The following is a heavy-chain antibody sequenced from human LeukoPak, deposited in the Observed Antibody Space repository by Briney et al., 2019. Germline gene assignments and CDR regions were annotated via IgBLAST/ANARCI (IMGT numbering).Heavy chain of an antibody. D-gene: IGHD3-9*01. V-gene: IGHV4-39*01. Sequence: PGGSLRLSCAASGFTFSTNAMSWVRQPPGKGLEWIGSIYYSGSTYYNPSLKSRVTISVDTSKNQFSLKLSSVTAADTAVYYCARLVTIYYSYFDYWGQGTLVTVSS. CDR1: GFTFSTNA. CDR3: ARLVTIYYSYFDY. J-gene: IGHJ4*02. CDR2: IYYSGST.